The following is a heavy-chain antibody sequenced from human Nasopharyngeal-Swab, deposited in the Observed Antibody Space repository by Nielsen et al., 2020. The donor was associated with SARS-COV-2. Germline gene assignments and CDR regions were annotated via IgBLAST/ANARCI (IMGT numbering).Heavy chain of an antibody. CDR1: GFTFSSYS. J-gene: IGHJ4*02. V-gene: IGHV3-21*01. D-gene: IGHD3-3*01. CDR2: ISSSSSYI. CDR3: ASAYYDFWSGDEYYFDY. Sequence: GESLKISCAASGFTFSSYSMNWVRQAPGKGLEWVSSISSSSSYIYYADPVKGRFTISRDNAKNSLYLQMNSLRAEDTAVYYCASAYYDFWSGDEYYFDYWGQGTLVTVSS.